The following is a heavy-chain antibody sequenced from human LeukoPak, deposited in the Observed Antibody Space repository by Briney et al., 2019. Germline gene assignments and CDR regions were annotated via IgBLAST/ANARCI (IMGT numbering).Heavy chain of an antibody. CDR2: IYHSGST. CDR3: ALRSYQFWSGSHTWFAP. D-gene: IGHD3-3*01. J-gene: IGHJ5*02. Sequence: SSGTLSLTCAVSGGSISSSNWWSWDRQPPGKGLEWIGEIYHSGSTNYNPSLKSRVTISVDKSKNQFSLKLSSVTAADTAVYYCALRSYQFWSGSHTWFAPWGQGTLVTVSS. CDR1: GGSISSSNW. V-gene: IGHV4-4*02.